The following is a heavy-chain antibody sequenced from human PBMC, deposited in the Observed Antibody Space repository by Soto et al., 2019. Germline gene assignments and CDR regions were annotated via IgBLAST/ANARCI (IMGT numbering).Heavy chain of an antibody. V-gene: IGHV4-39*01. CDR2: IYYSGTT. CDR1: GGSISSSSYY. Sequence: SETLSLTCTVSGGSISSSSYYWGWIRQPPGKGLEWIGSIYYSGTTYYNPSLKSRVTISVDTSKNQFSLKLSSVTAADTAVYYGARAGGLGAVAVDEWGQGTLVTVSS. CDR3: ARAGGLGAVAVDE. D-gene: IGHD6-19*01. J-gene: IGHJ4*02.